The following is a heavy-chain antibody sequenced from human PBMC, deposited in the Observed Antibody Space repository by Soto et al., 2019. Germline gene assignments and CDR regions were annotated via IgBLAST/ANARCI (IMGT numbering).Heavy chain of an antibody. Sequence: QVQLVQSGAEVKKPGASVKVSCKTSGYTFSNYGIAWVRQAPGQSLEWMGWISVYNYNTNYAPKLQGRVTMTRDISTSTAYMELRSLISDDTAVYYCARGGSYYVSGTYPFDYWGQGTLVTVSS. J-gene: IGHJ4*02. CDR3: ARGGSYYVSGTYPFDY. CDR1: GYTFSNYG. CDR2: ISVYNYNT. D-gene: IGHD3-10*01. V-gene: IGHV1-18*01.